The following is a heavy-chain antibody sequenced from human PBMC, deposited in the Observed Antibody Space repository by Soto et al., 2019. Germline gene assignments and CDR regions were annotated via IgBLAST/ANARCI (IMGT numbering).Heavy chain of an antibody. CDR1: GGSISSGGYY. CDR2: IYYSGST. D-gene: IGHD2-2*01. J-gene: IGHJ4*02. Sequence: PSETLSLTCTVSGGSISSGGYYWSWIRQHPGKGLEWIGYIYYSGSTYYNPSLKSRVTISVDTPKNQFSLKLSSVTAADTAVYYCARGRVPAAMYFDYWGQGTLVTVSS. V-gene: IGHV4-31*03. CDR3: ARGRVPAAMYFDY.